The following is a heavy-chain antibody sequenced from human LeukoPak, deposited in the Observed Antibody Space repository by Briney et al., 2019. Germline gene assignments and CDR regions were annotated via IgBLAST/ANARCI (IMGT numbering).Heavy chain of an antibody. CDR1: GYSFTNHF. D-gene: IGHD3/OR15-3a*01. CDR2: INPNGGST. Sequence: ASVKVSCKASGYSFTNHFMHWVRHAPGQGLEWEGMINPNGGSTTYAQKFQGRITMTRYMSTSTVYMELSSLTSDDTAVYYCTRAPGVNAIFGLVLYCYYMDVWGKGTTVTISS. CDR3: TRAPGVNAIFGLVLYCYYMDV. V-gene: IGHV1-46*01. J-gene: IGHJ6*03.